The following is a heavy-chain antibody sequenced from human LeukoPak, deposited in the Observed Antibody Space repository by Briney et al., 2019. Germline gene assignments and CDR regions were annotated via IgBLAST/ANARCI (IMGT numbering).Heavy chain of an antibody. J-gene: IGHJ4*02. D-gene: IGHD6-19*01. Sequence: PGGSLRLSCAASGFTFDDYAMHWVRQAPGKGLEWVSLISGDGGSTYYADSVKGRFTISRDNSKNSLYLQMNSLGTEDTALYYCAKGFQQWLVSGEDYWGQGTLVTVSS. CDR1: GFTFDDYA. CDR3: AKGFQQWLVSGEDY. CDR2: ISGDGGST. V-gene: IGHV3-43*02.